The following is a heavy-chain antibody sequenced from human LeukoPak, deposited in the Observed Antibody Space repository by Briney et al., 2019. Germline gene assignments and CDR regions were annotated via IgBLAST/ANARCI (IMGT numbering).Heavy chain of an antibody. CDR3: AKVRAMDFGYDY. V-gene: IGHV3-30*02. Sequence: GGSLRLSCAASGFTFSSYGMHWVCQAPGKGLDWGAFIGYDASNKYYADSVTGRFTISRDNSKNTMYLQMDSLRAEDTTVYYCAKVRAMDFGYDYWGQGTLVTVSS. CDR1: GFTFSSYG. J-gene: IGHJ4*02. D-gene: IGHD2-2*01. CDR2: IGYDASNK.